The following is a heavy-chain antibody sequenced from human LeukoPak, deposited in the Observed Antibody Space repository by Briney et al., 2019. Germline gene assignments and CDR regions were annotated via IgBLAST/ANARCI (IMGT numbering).Heavy chain of an antibody. CDR2: ISYDGSNK. CDR1: GFTFSSYA. D-gene: IGHD3-22*01. Sequence: GGSLRLSCAASGFTFSSYAMHWVRQAPGKGLEWVAVISYDGSNKYYADSVKGRFTISRDNSKNTLYLQMNSLRAEDTAVYFCAKRGVVIRVILVGFHKEAYYFDSWGQGALVTVSS. J-gene: IGHJ4*02. V-gene: IGHV3-30*07. CDR3: AKRGVVIRVILVGFHKEAYYFDS.